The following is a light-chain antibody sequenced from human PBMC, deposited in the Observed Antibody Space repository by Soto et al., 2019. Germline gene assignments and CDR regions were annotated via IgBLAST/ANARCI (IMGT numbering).Light chain of an antibody. Sequence: DIPMTQSPTSLAASVGDRVTITCQASQDLMNYLNWYQQKPGEAPKLLIYDTTTLEEGVPTRFSGGGSGTDFTFIINGLQPEDAAIYFCQQYVNLPYTFGQGTKLEFK. J-gene: IGKJ2*01. V-gene: IGKV1-33*01. CDR1: QDLMNY. CDR3: QQYVNLPYT. CDR2: DTT.